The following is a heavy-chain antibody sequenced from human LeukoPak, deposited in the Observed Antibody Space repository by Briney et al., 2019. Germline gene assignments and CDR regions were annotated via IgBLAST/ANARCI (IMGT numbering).Heavy chain of an antibody. Sequence: SETLSLTCAVYGGSFSGYYWSWIRQPPGKGLEWIGEINHSGSTNYNPSLKSRVTISVDTSKNQFSLKLSSVTAADTAVYYCARLPRGEWRTDYWGQGNLVTVSS. D-gene: IGHD3-10*01. CDR1: GGSFSGYY. J-gene: IGHJ4*02. CDR2: INHSGST. CDR3: ARLPRGEWRTDY. V-gene: IGHV4-34*01.